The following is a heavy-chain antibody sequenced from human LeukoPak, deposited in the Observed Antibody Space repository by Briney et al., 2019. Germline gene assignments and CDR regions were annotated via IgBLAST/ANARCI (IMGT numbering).Heavy chain of an antibody. Sequence: SETLSLTCTVSGGSLSSGDYYWSGLRQPPGKGLEGIGYIYYSGSTYYNPFLKSLVTISVDTSKNQLSLKLSSVTAADTAVYYCARAPSEDTYDFDCRGQGALVTVSS. J-gene: IGHJ4*02. CDR3: ARAPSEDTYDFDC. V-gene: IGHV4-30-4*01. D-gene: IGHD4-17*01. CDR1: GGSLSSGDYY. CDR2: IYYSGST.